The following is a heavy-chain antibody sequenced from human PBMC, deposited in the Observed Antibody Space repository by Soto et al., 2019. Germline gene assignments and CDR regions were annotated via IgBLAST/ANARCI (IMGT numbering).Heavy chain of an antibody. CDR1: GYSFTSYC. CDR3: ARHMVAAMPQYYGMDV. D-gene: IGHD2-2*01. J-gene: IGHJ6*02. V-gene: IGHV5-51*01. CDR2: IYHGDYDT. Sequence: PGESMKICSKGSGYSFTSYCIGWVRQMPGKGLEWIGIIYHGDYDTRYSPSFHGHVTISADKSIITAYLQWSSLKASDTAMYYCARHMVAAMPQYYGMDVLGQGTTVT.